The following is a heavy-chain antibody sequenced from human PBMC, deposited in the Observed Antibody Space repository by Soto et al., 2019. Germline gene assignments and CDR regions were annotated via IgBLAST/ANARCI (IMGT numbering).Heavy chain of an antibody. J-gene: IGHJ1*01. D-gene: IGHD6-13*01. CDR1: GFTFSSYA. Sequence: GGSLRLSCAASGFTFSSYAMSWVRQAPGKGLEWVTTISGSTNITYYADSVQGRFSISRDNSKNTVHLQMNNLRAEGTGIYYCAKQDHSYSSSWYVRYFQHWGQGTLVTVSS. CDR3: AKQDHSYSSSWYVRYFQH. CDR2: ISGSTNIT. V-gene: IGHV3-23*01.